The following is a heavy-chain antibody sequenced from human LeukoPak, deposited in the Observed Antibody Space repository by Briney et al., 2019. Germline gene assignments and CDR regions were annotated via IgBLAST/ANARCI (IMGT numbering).Heavy chain of an antibody. Sequence: KTSETLSLTCSVSGDSFSNYYWTWIRQPPGKGLEWIGYVYYSGSTNYNPSLKTRLHLSVDTSKNRFSLQLSSVTAADTAVYYCASSPRLTTSWFLFDSWGHGTLVTVSS. V-gene: IGHV4-59*08. D-gene: IGHD2-2*01. CDR1: GDSFSNYY. CDR3: ASSPRLTTSWFLFDS. J-gene: IGHJ5*01. CDR2: VYYSGST.